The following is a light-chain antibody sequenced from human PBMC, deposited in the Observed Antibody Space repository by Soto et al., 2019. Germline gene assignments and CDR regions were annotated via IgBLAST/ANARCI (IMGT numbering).Light chain of an antibody. J-gene: IGKJ4*01. Sequence: EIVVTQSPATLSVSPGERATLSCRASQSVGNNFAWYQQKPGQAPRLLIFATSTRATGVPARFSGSGSGTSFTLPIIRLQSEDFAVYYCQQYGDWPLTFGGGAKVEIE. V-gene: IGKV3-15*01. CDR2: ATS. CDR3: QQYGDWPLT. CDR1: QSVGNN.